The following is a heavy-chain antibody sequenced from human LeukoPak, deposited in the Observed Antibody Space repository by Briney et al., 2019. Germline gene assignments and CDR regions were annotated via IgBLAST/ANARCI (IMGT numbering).Heavy chain of an antibody. D-gene: IGHD4-11*01. CDR1: GYTFTGYS. Sequence: GASVKVSCKASGYTFTGYSLHWVRQAPGQGLEWMGIIDPSGGSTGYAQKFQGRLTMTRDTSTSTVYMELSSLRSEDTAVYYCARRIGYGNYASNWFDPWGQGTLVTVSS. CDR2: IDPSGGST. CDR3: ARRIGYGNYASNWFDP. V-gene: IGHV1-46*01. J-gene: IGHJ5*02.